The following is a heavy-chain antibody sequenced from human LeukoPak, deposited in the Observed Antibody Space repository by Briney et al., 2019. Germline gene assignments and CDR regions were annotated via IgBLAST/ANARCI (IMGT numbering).Heavy chain of an antibody. V-gene: IGHV4-59*01. CDR1: GGSISSYY. CDR3: ARARRYYFDSSGDHHDAFDI. J-gene: IGHJ3*02. Sequence: SETLSLTCTVSGGSISSYYWSWIRQPPGKGLEWIGYIYYSGSTNYNPSLKSRVTISVDTSRNQFSLKLSSVTAADTAVYYCARARRYYFDSSGDHHDAFDIWGERTMVTVSS. CDR2: IYYSGST. D-gene: IGHD3-22*01.